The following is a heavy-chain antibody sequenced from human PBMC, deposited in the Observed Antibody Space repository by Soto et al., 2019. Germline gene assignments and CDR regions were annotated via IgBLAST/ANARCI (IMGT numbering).Heavy chain of an antibody. J-gene: IGHJ6*02. Sequence: EVQLVESGGGLVQPGGSLRLSCAASGFTFSSYWMSWVRQAPGKGLEWVANIKQDGSEKYYVDSVKGRFTISRDNAKNSLYLQSNGLRADDTAVYYCARCPSFWSGYDYYYGMDVWGQGTTVTVSS. CDR1: GFTFSSYW. CDR2: IKQDGSEK. CDR3: ARCPSFWSGYDYYYGMDV. D-gene: IGHD3-3*01. V-gene: IGHV3-7*05.